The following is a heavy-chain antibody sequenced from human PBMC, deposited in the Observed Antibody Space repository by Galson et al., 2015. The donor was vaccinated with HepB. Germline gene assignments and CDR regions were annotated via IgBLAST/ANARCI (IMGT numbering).Heavy chain of an antibody. CDR1: GFTFSSYA. D-gene: IGHD2-21*02. CDR2: ISYDGSNK. CDR3: ARVYGAYCGGDCSGFQH. J-gene: IGHJ1*01. V-gene: IGHV3-30*04. Sequence: SLRLSCAASGFTFSSYAMHWVRQAPGKGLEWVAVISYDGSNKYYADSVKGRFTISRDNSKNTLYLQMNSLRAEDTAVYYCARVYGAYCGGDCSGFQHWGQGTLVTVSS.